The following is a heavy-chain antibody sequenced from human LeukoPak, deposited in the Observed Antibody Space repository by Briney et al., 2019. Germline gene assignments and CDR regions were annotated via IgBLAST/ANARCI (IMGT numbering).Heavy chain of an antibody. J-gene: IGHJ4*02. Sequence: GGSLRLSCAASGFTFSDYYMSWLRQAPGKGLEWVSSISRGGNSIYYTDSVKGRFTISRDNTKNSLYLQMNSLRAEDTAIYYCAKERGDTYGHELFDYWGQGTLVTVSS. CDR3: AKERGDTYGHELFDY. V-gene: IGHV3-11*01. D-gene: IGHD5-18*01. CDR2: ISRGGNSI. CDR1: GFTFSDYY.